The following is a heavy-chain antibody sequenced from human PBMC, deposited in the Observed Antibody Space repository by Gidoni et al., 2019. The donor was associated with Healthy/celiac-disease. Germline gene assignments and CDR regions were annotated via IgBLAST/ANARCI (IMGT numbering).Heavy chain of an antibody. CDR2: INHSGST. J-gene: IGHJ4*02. CDR1: GGSFSGYY. Sequence: QVQLQQWGAGLLKASETLSLTCAVYGGSFSGYYWSWIRQPPGKGLEWIGEINHSGSTNYNPSRKSRVTISVDTSKNQFSLKLSSVTAADTAVYYCARGGIGQWLGRWGQGTLVTVSS. CDR3: ARGGIGQWLGR. V-gene: IGHV4-34*01. D-gene: IGHD6-19*01.